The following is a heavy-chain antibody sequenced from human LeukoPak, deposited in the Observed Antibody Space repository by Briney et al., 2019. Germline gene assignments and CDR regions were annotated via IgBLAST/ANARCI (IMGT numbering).Heavy chain of an antibody. Sequence: GASVKVSCKASGYTFTSYGISWVRQAPGQGLEWMGWISAYNGNKNYPQKLQGRVTMTTDTSTSTAYMELRSLRSDDTAVYYCARIVVRDYWFDPWGQGTLVTVSS. V-gene: IGHV1-18*01. CDR1: GYTFTSYG. J-gene: IGHJ5*02. D-gene: IGHD3-22*01. CDR2: ISAYNGNK. CDR3: ARIVVRDYWFDP.